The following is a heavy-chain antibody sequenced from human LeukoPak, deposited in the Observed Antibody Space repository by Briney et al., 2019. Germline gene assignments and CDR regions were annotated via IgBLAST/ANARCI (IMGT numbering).Heavy chain of an antibody. Sequence: SETRSLTCTVSGGSISSSSYYWGWIRQPPGKGLEWIGSIYYSGSTYYDPSLKSRVTISVDTSKNQFSLKLSSVLAADTAVYYCARDGIAAAGNFDYWGQGTLVTVSS. CDR2: IYYSGST. V-gene: IGHV4-39*02. CDR3: ARDGIAAAGNFDY. J-gene: IGHJ4*02. D-gene: IGHD6-13*01. CDR1: GGSISSSSYY.